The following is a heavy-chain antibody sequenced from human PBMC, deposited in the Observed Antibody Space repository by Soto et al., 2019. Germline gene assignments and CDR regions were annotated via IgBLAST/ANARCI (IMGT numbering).Heavy chain of an antibody. V-gene: IGHV1-46*04. J-gene: IGHJ6*02. Sequence: QVHLVQSGTEVKKPGASVTVSCRASGYTFTSYSLHWVRQAPGKGLEWMGLINPRGGRTTYAQKLQGRITFTRDTSTSTVYMEVNSLRPEDTAVYYCARETTVADPYYFFYGLDVWGQGTRVNVSS. CDR3: ARETTVADPYYFFYGLDV. D-gene: IGHD4-17*01. CDR1: GYTFTSYS. CDR2: INPRGGRT.